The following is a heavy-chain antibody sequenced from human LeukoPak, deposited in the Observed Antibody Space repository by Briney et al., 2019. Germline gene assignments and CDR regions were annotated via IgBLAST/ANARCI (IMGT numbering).Heavy chain of an antibody. V-gene: IGHV1-69*02. J-gene: IGHJ4*02. D-gene: IGHD5-12*01. CDR1: GGTFSSYT. CDR2: IIPILGIA. Sequence: GASVKVSCKASGGTFSSYTISWVRQAPGQGLDWMGRIIPILGIANYAQKFQGRVTITEDKSTSTAYMELSSLRSEDTAVYYCARGLREANDYWGQGTLVTVSS. CDR3: ARGLREANDY.